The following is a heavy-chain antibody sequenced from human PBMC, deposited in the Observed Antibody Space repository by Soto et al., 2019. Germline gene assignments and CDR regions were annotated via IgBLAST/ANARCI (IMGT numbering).Heavy chain of an antibody. CDR2: ISGSGGST. D-gene: IGHD2-8*01. J-gene: IGHJ4*02. Sequence: PGGSLRLSCAASGFTFSSYAMSWVRQAPGKGLEWVSAISGSGGSTYYADSVKGRFTISRDNSKNTLYLQMNSLRAEDTAVYYCAKDGNLRYCTNGVCRVPFDYWGQGTLVTVSS. V-gene: IGHV3-23*01. CDR3: AKDGNLRYCTNGVCRVPFDY. CDR1: GFTFSSYA.